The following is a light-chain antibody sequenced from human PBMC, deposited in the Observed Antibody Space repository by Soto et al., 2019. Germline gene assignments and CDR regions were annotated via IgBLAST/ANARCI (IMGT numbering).Light chain of an antibody. J-gene: IGKJ2*01. CDR1: QSVTSN. V-gene: IGKV3-15*01. CDR3: QQYYNWPYT. CDR2: GTS. Sequence: EIVMTQSPATLSVSPGEGATLSCRASQSVTSNLAWYQQQPGQAPRLLIYGTSTTATGIPARLSGSGSGTEFLITISRLQSEDFVFYYCQQYYNWPYTFGQGTKLEIK.